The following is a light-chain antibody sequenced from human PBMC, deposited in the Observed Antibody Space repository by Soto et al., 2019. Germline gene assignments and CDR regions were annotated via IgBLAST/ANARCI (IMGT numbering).Light chain of an antibody. CDR1: QGIRND. Sequence: AIQMTQSPSSLSASVGARVTITCRASQGIRNDVDWFQQKPGKAPKLLIYAASNLQIGVPARFSGSGSGTDFTLTSSSLQHEDVATYYALQKDFYPFSFGPGTKVDIK. CDR3: LQKDFYPFS. J-gene: IGKJ3*01. CDR2: AAS. V-gene: IGKV1-6*01.